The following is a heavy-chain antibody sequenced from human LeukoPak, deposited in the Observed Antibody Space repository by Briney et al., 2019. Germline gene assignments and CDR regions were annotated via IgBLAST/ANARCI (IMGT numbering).Heavy chain of an antibody. D-gene: IGHD2-21*01. V-gene: IGHV1-69*05. J-gene: IGHJ6*03. CDR2: IIPIFGTA. CDR3: ASSYCGGDCYTPYYYYYYMDV. Sequence: ASVKVSCKASGGTFSSYAISWVRQAPGQGLVWMGGIIPIFGTANYAQKFQGRVTITTDESTSTAYMELSSLRSEDTAVYYCASSYCGGDCYTPYYYYYYMDVWGKGTTVTVSS. CDR1: GGTFSSYA.